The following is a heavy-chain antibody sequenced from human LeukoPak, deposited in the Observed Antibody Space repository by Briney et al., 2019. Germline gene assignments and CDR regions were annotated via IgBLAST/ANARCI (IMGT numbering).Heavy chain of an antibody. CDR3: ARVRLYYGSGSYYKGGLHFDY. CDR2: INHSGST. V-gene: IGHV4-34*01. CDR1: GESFSGYY. Sequence: SETLSLTCAVYGESFSGYYWSWIRQPPGKGLEWIGEINHSGSTNYNPSLKSRVTISVDTSKNQFSLKLSSVTAADTAVYYCARVRLYYGSGSYYKGGLHFDYWGQGTLVTVSS. J-gene: IGHJ4*02. D-gene: IGHD3-10*01.